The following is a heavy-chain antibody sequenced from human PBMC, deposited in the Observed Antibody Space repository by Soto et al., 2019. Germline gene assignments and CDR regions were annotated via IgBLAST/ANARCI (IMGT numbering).Heavy chain of an antibody. J-gene: IGHJ6*02. D-gene: IGHD6-13*01. CDR1: GFTFSTYA. Sequence: EVQLLESGGGLVQPGGSLRLSCAASGFTFSTYAMSWVRQAPGKGLEWVSAISGSGGSTYYADSVKGRFTISRDSSKNTLYLQMNSLRAEDTAVYYCAKGSTGSSSSYYYFYYGMDVWGQGTTVTVSS. CDR2: ISGSGGST. CDR3: AKGSTGSSSSYYYFYYGMDV. V-gene: IGHV3-23*01.